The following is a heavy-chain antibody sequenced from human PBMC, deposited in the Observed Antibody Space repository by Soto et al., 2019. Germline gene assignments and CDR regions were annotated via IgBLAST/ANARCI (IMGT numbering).Heavy chain of an antibody. CDR2: ISYDGSNK. CDR1: GFTFSSYA. J-gene: IGHJ6*02. Sequence: QVQLVESGGGVVQPGRSLRLYCAASGFTFSSYAMHWVRQAPGKGLEWVAVISYDGSNKYYADSVKGRLTISRDNSKNTLYLQMNSLRAEDTVVYYCARGDSGWYKDGMDVWGQGTTVTVSS. V-gene: IGHV3-30-3*01. D-gene: IGHD6-19*01. CDR3: ARGDSGWYKDGMDV.